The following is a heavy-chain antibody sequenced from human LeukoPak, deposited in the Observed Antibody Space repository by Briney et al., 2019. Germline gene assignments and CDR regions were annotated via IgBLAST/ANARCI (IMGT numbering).Heavy chain of an antibody. CDR3: ARAPTSYYYFDY. Sequence: PGGSLRLSCAASGFTFSSCGMHWVRQAPGKGLEWVAVIWYDGSNKYYADSVKGRFTISRDNSKNTLYLQMNSLRAEDTAVYYCARAPTSYYYFDYWGQGTLVTVSS. CDR1: GFTFSSCG. D-gene: IGHD1-26*01. V-gene: IGHV3-33*01. J-gene: IGHJ4*02. CDR2: IWYDGSNK.